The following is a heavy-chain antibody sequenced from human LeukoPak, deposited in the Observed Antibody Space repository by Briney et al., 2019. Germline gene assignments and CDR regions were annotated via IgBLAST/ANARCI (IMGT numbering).Heavy chain of an antibody. CDR1: GGSISSYY. V-gene: IGHV4-59*12. CDR2: IYYSGST. CDR3: ARVRSTTYCSGGSCYSNYWYFDL. J-gene: IGHJ2*01. Sequence: PSETLSLTCTVSGGSISSYYWSWIRQPPGKGLEWIGYIYYSGSTNYNPSLKSRVTISVDTSKNQFSLKLSSVTAADTAVYYCARVRSTTYCSGGSCYSNYWYFDLWGRGTLVTVSS. D-gene: IGHD2-15*01.